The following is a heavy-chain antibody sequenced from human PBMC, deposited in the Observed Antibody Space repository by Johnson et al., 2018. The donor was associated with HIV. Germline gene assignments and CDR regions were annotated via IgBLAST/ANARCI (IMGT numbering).Heavy chain of an antibody. V-gene: IGHV3-7*05. CDR2: IKQDGSEK. CDR3: AKEPLVGATGAFDI. CDR1: GFSFSTYW. J-gene: IGHJ3*02. Sequence: VQLVESGGGLVQPGGSLRLSCSASGFSFSTYWMSWVRQAPGKGLEWVANIKQDGSEKYYVDSVKGRFTISRDNAKNSLYLQMNSLRAEDTALYYCAKEPLVGATGAFDIWGQGTMVTVSS. D-gene: IGHD1-26*01.